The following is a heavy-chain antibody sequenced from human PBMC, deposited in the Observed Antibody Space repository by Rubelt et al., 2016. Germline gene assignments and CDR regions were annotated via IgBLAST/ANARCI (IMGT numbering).Heavy chain of an antibody. V-gene: IGHV4-39*07. CDR1: GGSISSSHYY. CDR2: IYYGGST. CDR3: ARADGSGWSTSYWYFDL. D-gene: IGHD6-19*01. J-gene: IGHJ2*01. Sequence: QLQLQESGPGLVKPSETLSLTCTVSGGSISSSHYYWGWIRQPPGKGLEWIGSIYYGGSTYYNPSLKSRVTISVDTSKNQFSLKLSSVTAADTAVYYCARADGSGWSTSYWYFDLWGRGTLVTVSS.